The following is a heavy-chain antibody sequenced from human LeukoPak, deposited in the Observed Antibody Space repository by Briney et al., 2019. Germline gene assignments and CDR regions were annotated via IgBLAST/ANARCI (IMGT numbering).Heavy chain of an antibody. V-gene: IGHV3-23*01. J-gene: IGHJ4*02. D-gene: IGHD2-15*01. CDR2: ISGSGGST. CDR1: GFTFSNYA. Sequence: PGGSLRLSCAASGFTFSNYAMNWVRQAPGKGLEWVSAISGSGGSTFYADSVKGRFTISRDNSKNTLYLQMNSLRAEDTAVYYCAKLVDYPLYFDYWGQGTLVTVSS. CDR3: AKLVDYPLYFDY.